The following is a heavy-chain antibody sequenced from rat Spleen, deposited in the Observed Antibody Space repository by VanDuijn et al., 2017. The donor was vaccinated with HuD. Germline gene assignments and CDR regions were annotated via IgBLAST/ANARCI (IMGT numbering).Heavy chain of an antibody. CDR2: ISYDGSST. D-gene: IGHD1-9*01. J-gene: IGHJ3*01. Sequence: EVQLVESGGGLVQPGRSLKLSCAASGFIFSDYAMAWVRQAPTKGLEWVATISYDGSSTYYRDSVKGRFTISRDNAKSTLYLQMNSLRSEDTASYYCARQYYGYTDWGQGTLVTVSS. CDR1: GFIFSDYA. CDR3: ARQYYGYTD. V-gene: IGHV5-29*01.